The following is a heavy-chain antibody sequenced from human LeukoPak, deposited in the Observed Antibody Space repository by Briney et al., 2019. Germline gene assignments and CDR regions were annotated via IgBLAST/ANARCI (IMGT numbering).Heavy chain of an antibody. CDR3: ARNYYNSGGYSCLN. Sequence: ASVKVPCEASGYTFTTYGISWVRQAPGQGLEWMGRVSPYNGNTNYRQKFQDRVTMTTGTSTSTAYMELRSLRSDDTAVYYCARNYYNSGGYSCLNWGQGTLVTVSS. CDR2: VSPYNGNT. J-gene: IGHJ4*02. CDR1: GYTFTTYG. D-gene: IGHD3-22*01. V-gene: IGHV1-18*01.